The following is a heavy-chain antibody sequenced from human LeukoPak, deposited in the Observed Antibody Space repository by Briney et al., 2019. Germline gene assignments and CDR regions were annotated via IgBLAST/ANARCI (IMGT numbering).Heavy chain of an antibody. CDR3: ARGGSRVGATDYYFDY. J-gene: IGHJ4*02. Sequence: GGSLRLSCAASGFTFSSYGMNWVRQAPGKGLEWVSYISSSGSTIYYADSVKGRFTISRDNAKNSLYLQMNSLRAEDTAVYYCARGGSRVGATDYYFDYWGQGTLVTVSS. D-gene: IGHD1-26*01. CDR1: GFTFSSYG. V-gene: IGHV3-48*03. CDR2: ISSSGSTI.